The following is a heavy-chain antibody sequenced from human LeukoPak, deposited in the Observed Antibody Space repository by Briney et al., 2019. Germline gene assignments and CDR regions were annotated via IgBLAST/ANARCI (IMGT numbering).Heavy chain of an antibody. V-gene: IGHV3-48*04. CDR2: ISSSGSTI. CDR1: GFTFSSYA. D-gene: IGHD6-19*01. Sequence: QSGGSLRLSCAASGFTFSSYAMSWVRQAPGKGLEWVSYISSSGSTIYYADSVKGRFTISRDNAKNSLYLQMNSLRAEDTAVYYCARVTTVAGDDYFDYWGQGTLVTVSS. J-gene: IGHJ4*02. CDR3: ARVTTVAGDDYFDY.